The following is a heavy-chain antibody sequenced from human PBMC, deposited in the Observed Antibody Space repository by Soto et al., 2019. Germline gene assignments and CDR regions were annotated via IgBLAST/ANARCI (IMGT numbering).Heavy chain of an antibody. J-gene: IGHJ4*02. CDR3: ARSYCSGGSCLDY. CDR1: GGSISSYY. CDR2: IYYSGST. Sequence: LSETLSLTCTVSGGSISSYYWSWIRQPPGKGLEWIGYIYYSGSTNYNPSLKSRVTISVDTSKNQFSLKLSSVTAADTAVYYCARSYCSGGSCLDYWGQGTLVTVSS. V-gene: IGHV4-59*01. D-gene: IGHD2-15*01.